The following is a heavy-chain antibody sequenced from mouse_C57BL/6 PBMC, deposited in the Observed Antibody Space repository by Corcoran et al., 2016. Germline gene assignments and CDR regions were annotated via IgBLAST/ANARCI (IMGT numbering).Heavy chain of an antibody. Sequence: QIQLVQSGPELKKPGETVKISCKASGYTFTTYGMSWVKQAPVKGLKWMGWINNYSGVPTYADDFKGRFAFSLETSASTAYLQINNLKNEDKATYFCARRDYDGNFYAMDYWGQGTSVTVSS. CDR3: ARRDYDGNFYAMDY. D-gene: IGHD2-1*01. CDR1: GYTFTTYG. V-gene: IGHV9-3*01. J-gene: IGHJ4*01. CDR2: INNYSGVP.